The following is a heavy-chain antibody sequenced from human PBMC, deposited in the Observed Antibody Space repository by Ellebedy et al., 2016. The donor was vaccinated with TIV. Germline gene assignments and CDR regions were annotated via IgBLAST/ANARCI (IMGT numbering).Heavy chain of an antibody. CDR2: IYSGCST. D-gene: IGHD6-13*01. Sequence: GESLKISCAASGFTVSSNYMSWVRQAPGKGLEWVSVIYSGCSTYYADSVKGRFTISRDNSKNTLYLQMNSLRAEDTAVYYCASPARSSSWYGLLDYYGMDVWGQGTTVTVSS. CDR1: GFTVSSNY. V-gene: IGHV3-66*01. CDR3: ASPARSSSWYGLLDYYGMDV. J-gene: IGHJ6*02.